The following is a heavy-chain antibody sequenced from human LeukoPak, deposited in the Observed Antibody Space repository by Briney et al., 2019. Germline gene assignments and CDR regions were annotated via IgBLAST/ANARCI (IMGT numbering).Heavy chain of an antibody. CDR2: ISAYNGNT. D-gene: IGHD6-19*01. CDR1: GYTFTSYG. J-gene: IGHJ4*02. Sequence: ASVKVSCKASGYTFTSYGISWVRQAPGQGLEWMGWISAYNGNTNYAQKLQGRVTMTTDTSTSTAYMELRSLRSDDTAVYYCASGYSSGWYHPYYFDYWGQGTLVTVSS. V-gene: IGHV1-18*01. CDR3: ASGYSSGWYHPYYFDY.